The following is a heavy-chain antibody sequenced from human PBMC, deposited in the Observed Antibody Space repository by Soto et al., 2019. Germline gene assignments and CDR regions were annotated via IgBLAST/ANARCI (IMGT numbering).Heavy chain of an antibody. CDR2: ISSSGSVI. Sequence: GGSLRLSCVASGFTFRSYQMNWVRQARGKGLEWVSYISSSGSVIKYGDSVKGRFTISRDNAKNSLYLQMNSLRAEDTALYYCTRGGNNFYYYGMGVWGQGSTVTVSS. V-gene: IGHV3-48*03. J-gene: IGHJ6*02. CDR3: TRGGNNFYYYGMGV. CDR1: GFTFRSYQ.